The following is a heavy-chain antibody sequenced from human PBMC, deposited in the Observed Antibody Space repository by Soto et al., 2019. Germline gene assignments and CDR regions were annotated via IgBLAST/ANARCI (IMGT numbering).Heavy chain of an antibody. CDR2: ITWDGADT. V-gene: IGHV3-43*01. J-gene: IGHJ6*04. CDR1: GFRFRDYS. Sequence: EVQLVESGGAVVQPGGSLRLSCVASGFRFRDYSMHWVRQLPGGGLQWVALITWDGADTDYADFVKGRFAISRDNGESXXXXXXXXXXXXXXXXXXXXXXXXXXXXQKKYAYYYGMDVWGRGTTVAVSS. D-gene: IGHD2-2*01. CDR3: XXXXXXXXXQKKYAYYYGMDV.